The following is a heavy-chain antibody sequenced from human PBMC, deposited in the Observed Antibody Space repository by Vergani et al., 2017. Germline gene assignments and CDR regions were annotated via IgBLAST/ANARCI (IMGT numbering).Heavy chain of an antibody. J-gene: IGHJ4*02. V-gene: IGHV5-51*01. CDR3: ARHTTYTDS. Sequence: EVELVQSGPEMRKPGESLKISCNGSEYSFGNYWIGWVRQMPGKGLEWMGIIYPADSDTRYSPSFQGQVTISADKSISTAFLQWDSLKASDTALYYSARHTTYTDSWGRETLVTVSS. CDR1: EYSFGNYW. D-gene: IGHD1-1*01. CDR2: IYPADSDT.